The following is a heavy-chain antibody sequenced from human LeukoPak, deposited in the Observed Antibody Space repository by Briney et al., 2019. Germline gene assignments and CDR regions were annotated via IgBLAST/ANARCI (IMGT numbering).Heavy chain of an antibody. CDR3: ARFVTLEENPTGPFDY. Sequence: SETLSLTCTVSGGSISSYYWSWIRQPPGKGLEWIGYIYYSGSTNYNPSLKSRVTISVDTSKNQFSLKLSSVTAADTAVYYCARFVTLEENPTGPFDYWGQGTLVTVSS. D-gene: IGHD4-11*01. CDR1: GGSISSYY. J-gene: IGHJ4*02. V-gene: IGHV4-59*01. CDR2: IYYSGST.